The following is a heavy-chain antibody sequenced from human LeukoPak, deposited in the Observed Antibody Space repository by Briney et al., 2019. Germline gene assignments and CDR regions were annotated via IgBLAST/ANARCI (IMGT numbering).Heavy chain of an antibody. J-gene: IGHJ4*02. D-gene: IGHD6-19*01. Sequence: GGSLRLSCGASGFTFDDYAMPWVRHAPGKGRGWVSGIRWNSGSLVYADSVKGRFTIPRDNAKHSLYLQMNGLRAEDTALYYCVKDSSGSTWYYFDYWGQGALVTVSS. CDR2: IRWNSGSL. CDR3: VKDSSGSTWYYFDY. CDR1: GFTFDDYA. V-gene: IGHV3-9*01.